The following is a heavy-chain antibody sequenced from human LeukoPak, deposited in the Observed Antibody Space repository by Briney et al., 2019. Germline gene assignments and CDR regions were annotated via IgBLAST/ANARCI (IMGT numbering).Heavy chain of an antibody. CDR3: AKDFRIGYSAHFDY. CDR2: IWYDGSNK. Sequence: GGSLRLSCAASGFTFSSYGMHWVRQAPGKGLEWVAVIWYDGSNKYYADSVKGRFTISRDNPKNTLYVQMDSLRGEDTAVYYCAKDFRIGYSAHFDYWGQGALVTVSS. CDR1: GFTFSSYG. D-gene: IGHD2-21*01. V-gene: IGHV3-33*06. J-gene: IGHJ4*02.